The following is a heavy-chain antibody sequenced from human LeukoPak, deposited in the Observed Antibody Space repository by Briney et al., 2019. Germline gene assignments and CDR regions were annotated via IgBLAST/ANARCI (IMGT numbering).Heavy chain of an antibody. CDR2: INTNTGNP. CDR3: ARELLITRTWFDP. J-gene: IGHJ5*02. V-gene: IGHV7-4-1*02. CDR1: GYTFTTYA. D-gene: IGHD3-22*01. Sequence: ASVKVSCKASGYTFTTYAMNWVRQAPGQGLEWMGWINTNTGNPTYAQGFTGRFVFSLDTSVSTAYLQISSLKTEDTAVYYCARELLITRTWFDPWGQGTLVTVSS.